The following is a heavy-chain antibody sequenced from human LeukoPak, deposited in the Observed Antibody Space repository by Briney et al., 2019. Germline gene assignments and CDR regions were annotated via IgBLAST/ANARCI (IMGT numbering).Heavy chain of an antibody. D-gene: IGHD2-2*01. CDR3: ARVDVVVPAAQNAFDI. V-gene: IGHV4-59*08. J-gene: IGHJ3*02. Sequence: PSDTLSLTCTVSGGSISSYYWSWIRQPPGKGLEWIGYIYYSGSTNYNPSLKSRVTISVDTSKNQFSLKLSSVTAADTAVYYCARVDVVVPAAQNAFDIWGQGTMVTVSS. CDR2: IYYSGST. CDR1: GGSISSYY.